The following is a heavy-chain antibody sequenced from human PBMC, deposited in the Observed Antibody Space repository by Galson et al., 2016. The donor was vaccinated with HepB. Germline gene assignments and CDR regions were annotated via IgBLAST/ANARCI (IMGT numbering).Heavy chain of an antibody. CDR1: GFTFSRYE. D-gene: IGHD6-19*01. J-gene: IGHJ4*02. CDR3: AREGAEMAVAGTAFDY. Sequence: SLRLSCAASGFTFSRYEMNWVRQAPGKGLEWVSYISSSGTTIYYADSVKGRFTISRDNAKNSLYLQMNSLRAEDTAVYYCAREGAEMAVAGTAFDYWGQGNLVTVSS. V-gene: IGHV3-48*03. CDR2: ISSSGTTI.